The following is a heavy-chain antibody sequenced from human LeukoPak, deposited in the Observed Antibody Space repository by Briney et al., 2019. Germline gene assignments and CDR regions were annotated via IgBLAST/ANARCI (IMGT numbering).Heavy chain of an antibody. CDR1: GGSINNYY. Sequence: SETLSLTCTVSGGSINNYYWSWIRQPPGKGLERIGYSYHSGSTYYNPSLKSRVTISVDRSKNQFSLKLSSVTAADTAVYYCARDLMEHCSSTSCYTVGYNWFDPWGQGTLVTVSS. CDR2: SYHSGST. D-gene: IGHD2-2*02. CDR3: ARDLMEHCSSTSCYTVGYNWFDP. J-gene: IGHJ5*02. V-gene: IGHV4-59*12.